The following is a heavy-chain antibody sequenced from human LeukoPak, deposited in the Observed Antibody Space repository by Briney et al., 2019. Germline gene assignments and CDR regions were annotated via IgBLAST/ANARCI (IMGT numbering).Heavy chain of an antibody. V-gene: IGHV3-21*04. CDR2: ISSSSSYI. D-gene: IGHD4-23*01. CDR1: GFTFSSYS. Sequence: GGSLRLSCAASGFTFSSYSMNWVRQAPGKGLEWVSSISSSSSYIYYADSVKGRFTISRDNAKNSLYLQMNSLRAEDTAVYYCAEGDRGNLYYMDVWGKGTTVTVSS. CDR3: AEGDRGNLYYMDV. J-gene: IGHJ6*03.